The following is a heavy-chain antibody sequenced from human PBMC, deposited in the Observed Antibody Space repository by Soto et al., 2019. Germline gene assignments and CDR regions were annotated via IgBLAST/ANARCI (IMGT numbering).Heavy chain of an antibody. Sequence: QVQLVESGGGVVQPGRSLRLSWAASGFIFSTYGMDWVRQAPCKGLEWLSVISYDGNNKYYADSVKGRFTISRENSKNTQWLQMDSLRNEDTAVYYCAKDLLLTTITTVGDWAQGTLVTVSS. V-gene: IGHV3-30*18. CDR1: GFIFSTYG. D-gene: IGHD4-17*01. CDR2: ISYDGNNK. J-gene: IGHJ4*02. CDR3: AKDLLLTTITTVGD.